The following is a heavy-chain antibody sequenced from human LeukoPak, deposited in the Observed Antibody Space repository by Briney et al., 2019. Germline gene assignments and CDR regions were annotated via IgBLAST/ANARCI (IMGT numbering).Heavy chain of an antibody. V-gene: IGHV3-7*01. CDR2: IKQDGSEE. Sequence: GGSLRLSCAASGFSFSGYWMSWARQAPGKGLEWVANIKQDGSEEYYVDSVKGRFTISRDNAKNSLYLQMNSLRAEDTAVYYCARVESSGYYFEDYWGQGTLVTVSS. D-gene: IGHD3-22*01. CDR3: ARVESSGYYFEDY. CDR1: GFSFSGYW. J-gene: IGHJ4*02.